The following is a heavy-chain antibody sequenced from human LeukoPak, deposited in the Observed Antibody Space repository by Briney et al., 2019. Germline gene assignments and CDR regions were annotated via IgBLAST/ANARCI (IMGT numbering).Heavy chain of an antibody. CDR2: IRGSGGST. V-gene: IGHV3-23*01. D-gene: IGHD2-15*01. CDR3: ARDYTYCSGGTCYDRFDY. J-gene: IGHJ4*02. CDR1: GFTFSSYA. Sequence: GGSLRLSCAASGFTFSSYAMSWVRQAPGKGLEWVSAIRGSGGSTYYADSVEGRFTISRDNAESSLYLQMTSLRAEDTAVYYCARDYTYCSGGTCYDRFDYWGQGTLVTVSS.